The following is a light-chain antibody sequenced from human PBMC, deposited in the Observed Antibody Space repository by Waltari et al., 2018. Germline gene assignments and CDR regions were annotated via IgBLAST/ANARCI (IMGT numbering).Light chain of an antibody. J-gene: IGKJ1*01. CDR2: KAS. CDR1: QSISSW. CDR3: QQYNSYSPTPWT. V-gene: IGKV1-5*03. Sequence: DIQMTQSPSTLSASVGERVTITCRASQSISSWLAWYQQKPGKAPKPLNYKASSLESGVPSRFSGSGSGTEFTLTISSLQPDDFATYYCQQYNSYSPTPWTFGQGTKVEIK.